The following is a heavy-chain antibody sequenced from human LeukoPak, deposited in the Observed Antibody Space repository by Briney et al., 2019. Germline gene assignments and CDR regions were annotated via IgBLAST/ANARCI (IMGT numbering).Heavy chain of an antibody. Sequence: ASVKVSCKASGYTFTSYGISWVRQAPGQGLEWMGWISAYNGNTNYAQKLQGRVTMTTDTSTSTAYMELRSLRPDDTAVYYCARDKREYSGYDLSYLADYWGQGTLVTVSS. CDR3: ARDKREYSGYDLSYLADY. V-gene: IGHV1-18*01. J-gene: IGHJ4*02. CDR1: GYTFTSYG. D-gene: IGHD5-12*01. CDR2: ISAYNGNT.